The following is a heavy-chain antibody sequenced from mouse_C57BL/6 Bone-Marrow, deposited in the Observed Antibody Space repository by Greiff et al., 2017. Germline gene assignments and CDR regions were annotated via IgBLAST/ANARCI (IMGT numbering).Heavy chain of an antibody. CDR3: ARLGLELAY. Sequence: QVQLQQPGAELVKPGASVKLSCKASGYTFTSYWMQWVKQRPGQGLEWIGEIDPSDSYTNYNQKFKGKATLTVDTSSSTAYMQLSSLTSEDSAVYYCARLGLELAYWGQGTLVTVSA. CDR1: GYTFTSYW. J-gene: IGHJ3*01. V-gene: IGHV1-50*01. CDR2: IDPSDSYT. D-gene: IGHD2-14*01.